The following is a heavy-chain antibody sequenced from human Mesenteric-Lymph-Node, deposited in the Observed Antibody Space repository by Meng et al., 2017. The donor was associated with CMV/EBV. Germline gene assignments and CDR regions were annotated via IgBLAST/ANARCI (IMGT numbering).Heavy chain of an antibody. D-gene: IGHD2-2*01. CDR3: ARGDVVEVAAINKEVTHSYYFDY. CDR1: GYSFTSYW. Sequence: KVSCKGSGYSFTSYWIAWVRQMPGKGLEWMGIIYPGDSATRYSPSFQGQVTISADKSINTAYLQWSSLKASDTAMYYCARGDVVEVAAINKEVTHSYYFDYWGQGTLVTVSS. V-gene: IGHV5-51*01. J-gene: IGHJ4*02. CDR2: IYPGDSAT.